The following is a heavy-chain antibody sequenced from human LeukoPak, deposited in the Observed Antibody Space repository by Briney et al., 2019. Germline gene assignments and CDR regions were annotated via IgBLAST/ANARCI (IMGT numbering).Heavy chain of an antibody. J-gene: IGHJ4*02. CDR3: ARLGYGSGWSLDY. V-gene: IGHV5-51*01. CDR2: IYPGDSDT. Sequence: GESLKISCKGSGYTFTTYWIGWGRQMPGKGLEWMGIIYPGDSDTRYSPSFQGQVTISADKSITTAYLQWSSLKASDTAMYYCARLGYGSGWSLDYWGQGTLVTVSS. CDR1: GYTFTTYW. D-gene: IGHD6-19*01.